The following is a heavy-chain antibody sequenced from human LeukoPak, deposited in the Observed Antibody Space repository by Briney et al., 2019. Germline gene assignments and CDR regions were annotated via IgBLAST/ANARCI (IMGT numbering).Heavy chain of an antibody. CDR3: AMGMVASLFDY. V-gene: IGHV4-4*07. J-gene: IGHJ4*02. D-gene: IGHD5-12*01. CDR1: SGSVRSYS. CDR2: VHNDGVS. Sequence: PSETLSLTCSVSSGSVRSYSWSWIRQPAGKELEWIGRVHNDGVSDYSPSLKSRVAMSIDTSKNQFSLKLSSVTAADTAVYYCAMGMVASLFDYWGQGTLVTVSS.